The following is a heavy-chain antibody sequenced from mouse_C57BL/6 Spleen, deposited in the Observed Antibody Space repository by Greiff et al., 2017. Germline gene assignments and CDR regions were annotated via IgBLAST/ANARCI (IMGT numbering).Heavy chain of an antibody. D-gene: IGHD4-1*01. V-gene: IGHV1-53*01. CDR3: ARDWDVDAMDY. Sequence: QVKLQQPGTELVQPGASVKLSCKASGYTFTSYWMHWVKQRPGQGLEWIGNISTSNGGTNYNEKFKSKVTLTVDKSASTAYMQLSSLTSEDSAVYYCARDWDVDAMDYWGQGTSVTVSS. CDR2: ISTSNGGT. CDR1: GYTFTSYW. J-gene: IGHJ4*01.